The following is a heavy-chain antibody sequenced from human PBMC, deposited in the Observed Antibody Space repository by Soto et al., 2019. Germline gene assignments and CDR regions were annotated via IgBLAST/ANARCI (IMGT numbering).Heavy chain of an antibody. J-gene: IGHJ4*02. CDR1: GFTFSSYG. CDR3: ARDYGDYTALGY. CDR2: IWYDGSNK. D-gene: IGHD4-17*01. Sequence: GGSLRLSCAASGFTFSSYGMHWVRQAPGKGLEWVAVIWYDGSNKYYADSVKGRFTISRDNSKNTLYLQMNSLRAEDTAVYYCARDYGDYTALGYWGQGTLVTVSS. V-gene: IGHV3-33*01.